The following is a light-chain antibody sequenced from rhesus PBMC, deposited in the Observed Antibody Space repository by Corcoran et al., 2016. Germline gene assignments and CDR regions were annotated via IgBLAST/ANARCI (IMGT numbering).Light chain of an antibody. CDR1: QSLLDSDGYTH. CDR2: LGS. V-gene: IGKV2-78*01. CDR3: MQSLQTPFS. Sequence: DIVMTQTPLSLSVTPGEPASISCRSSQSLLDSDGYTHLHWYLQKPGQSPRLLIYLGSNRASGVPDRFRGSGSETDFTLKISRVEAEDVGVYCCMQSLQTPFSFGQGTKMEIK. J-gene: IGKJ2*01.